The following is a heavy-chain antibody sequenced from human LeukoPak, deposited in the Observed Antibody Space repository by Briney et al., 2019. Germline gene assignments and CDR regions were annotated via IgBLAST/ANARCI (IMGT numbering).Heavy chain of an antibody. D-gene: IGHD5-12*01. J-gene: IGHJ4*02. Sequence: HPGGSLRLSCAASGFTFSSYGMTWVRQAPGKGLEWVSYISSSSSTIYYADSVKGRFTISRDNAKNSLYLQMNSLRAEDTAVYYCARDFFSGLVQIYSAFDYWGQGTLVTVSS. CDR1: GFTFSSYG. V-gene: IGHV3-48*01. CDR3: ARDFFSGLVQIYSAFDY. CDR2: ISSSSSTI.